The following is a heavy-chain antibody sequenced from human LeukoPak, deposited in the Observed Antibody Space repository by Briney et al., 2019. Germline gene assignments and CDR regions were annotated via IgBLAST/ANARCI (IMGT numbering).Heavy chain of an antibody. CDR1: GGSFSGYY. J-gene: IGHJ6*04. Sequence: PSETLSLTCAVYGGSFSGYYWSWIRQPPGKGLEWIGEINHSGSTNYNPSLKSRVTISVDTSKNQFFLKLSSVTAADTAVYYCARGYYYYGMDVWGKGTTVTVSS. CDR2: INHSGST. CDR3: ARGYYYYGMDV. V-gene: IGHV4-34*01.